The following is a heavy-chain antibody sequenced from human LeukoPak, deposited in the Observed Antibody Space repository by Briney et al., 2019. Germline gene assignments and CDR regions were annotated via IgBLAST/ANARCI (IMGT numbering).Heavy chain of an antibody. CDR1: GYTFTSYG. J-gene: IGHJ6*03. V-gene: IGHV1-18*01. CDR2: ISAYNGNT. Sequence: ASVKVSCKASGYTFTSYGISWVRQAPGQGLEWMGWISAYNGNTNYAQKLQGRVTMTTDTSTSTAYMELRSLRSDDTAVYYCARETTVNYYYYYMDVWAKGPRSPSP. CDR3: ARETTVNYYYYYMDV. D-gene: IGHD4-11*01.